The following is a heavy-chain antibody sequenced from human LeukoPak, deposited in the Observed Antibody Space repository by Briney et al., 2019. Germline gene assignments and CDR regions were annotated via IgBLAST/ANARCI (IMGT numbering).Heavy chain of an antibody. Sequence: SETLSLTCTVSGGSISSYYWSWIRQPPGKGLEWIGYIYYSGSTNYNPSLKSRATISVDTSKNQFSLKLSSVTAADTAVYYCASLKMVQGVISCYYYYMDVWGKGTTVTVSS. CDR3: ASLKMVQGVISCYYYYMDV. CDR1: GGSISSYY. V-gene: IGHV4-59*01. D-gene: IGHD3-10*01. J-gene: IGHJ6*03. CDR2: IYYSGST.